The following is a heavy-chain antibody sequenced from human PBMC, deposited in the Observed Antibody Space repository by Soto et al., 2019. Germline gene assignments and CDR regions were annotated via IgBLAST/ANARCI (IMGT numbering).Heavy chain of an antibody. CDR3: AKWSCLDY. CDR2: ISGSDGKT. D-gene: IGHD3-10*01. J-gene: IGHJ4*02. V-gene: IGHV3-23*01. Sequence: GGSLRLSXTTSGVSFASFAMTWVRQAPGKGLEWVATISGSDGKTYYADSVKGRFSISRDTSRNTLYLQMNSLRADDTAIYYCAKWSCLDYWGQGTRVTVSS. CDR1: GVSFASFA.